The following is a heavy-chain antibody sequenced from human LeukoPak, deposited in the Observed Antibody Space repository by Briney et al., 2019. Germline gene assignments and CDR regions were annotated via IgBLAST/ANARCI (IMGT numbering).Heavy chain of an antibody. CDR2: INPNSGGT. V-gene: IGHV1-2*02. D-gene: IGHD3-3*01. J-gene: IGHJ4*02. Sequence: GASVKVSCKASGYTFTGYYMHWVRQAPGQGLEWMGWINPNSGGTNYAQKFQGRVTMTRDTSISTAYMEMSRLRSDDTAVYYCAWGPYDFWSGYNDYWGQGTLVTVSS. CDR1: GYTFTGYY. CDR3: AWGPYDFWSGYNDY.